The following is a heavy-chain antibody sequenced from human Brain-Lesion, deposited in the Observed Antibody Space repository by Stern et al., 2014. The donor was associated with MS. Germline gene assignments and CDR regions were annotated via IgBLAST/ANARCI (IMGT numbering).Heavy chain of an antibody. V-gene: IGHV3-72*01. Sequence: EMQLVESGGGLVQPGGSLRLPCAASGFTFSDHFIDWVRQAPGKGLEWVGRIRNKANSYSTEYAASVKGRFTFSRDDSKNSLFVQMNSLRIEDTAIYYCARDNKVYGIDVLGQGTSVTVSS. D-gene: IGHD2/OR15-2a*01. CDR2: IRNKANSYST. CDR1: GFTFSDHF. J-gene: IGHJ6*02. CDR3: ARDNKVYGIDV.